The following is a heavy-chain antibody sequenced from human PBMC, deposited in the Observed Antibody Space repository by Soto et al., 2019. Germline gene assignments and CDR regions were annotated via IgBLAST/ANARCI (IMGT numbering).Heavy chain of an antibody. Sequence: SVKVSCKASGYTFTSYDINWVRQATGQGLEWMGWMNPNSGNTGYAQKFQGRVTMTRNTSISTAYMELSSLRSEDTAVYYCARERVGSAVAGTYSFDIWGQGTMVTVSS. CDR3: ARERVGSAVAGTYSFDI. CDR2: MNPNSGNT. D-gene: IGHD6-19*01. CDR1: GYTFTSYD. V-gene: IGHV1-8*01. J-gene: IGHJ3*02.